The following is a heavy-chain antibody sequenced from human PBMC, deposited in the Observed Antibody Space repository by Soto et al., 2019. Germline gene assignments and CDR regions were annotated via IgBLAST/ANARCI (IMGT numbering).Heavy chain of an antibody. D-gene: IGHD3-10*01. CDR3: AKGWFGPYYFDY. CDR1: GFPLSSYA. Sequence: PGGSLRLSCAASGFPLSSYAMSWVRQAPGKGLEWVPAISGSGGSTYYADSVKGRFTISRDNSKNTLYLQMNSLRAEDTAVYYCAKGWFGPYYFDYWGQGTLVTVSS. CDR2: ISGSGGST. V-gene: IGHV3-23*01. J-gene: IGHJ4*02.